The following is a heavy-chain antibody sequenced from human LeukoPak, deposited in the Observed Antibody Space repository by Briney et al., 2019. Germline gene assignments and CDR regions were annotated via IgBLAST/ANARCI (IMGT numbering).Heavy chain of an antibody. D-gene: IGHD3-22*01. Sequence: GASVKVSCKASGYTFTSYGISWVRQAPGQGLEWMGWISAYNGNTNYAQKLQGRVTMTTDTSTSTAYMELRSLRSDDTAVYYCARARSNYYDSSGYYDFDYWGQGTLVTVSS. CDR1: GYTFTSYG. CDR3: ARARSNYYDSSGYYDFDY. V-gene: IGHV1-18*01. CDR2: ISAYNGNT. J-gene: IGHJ4*02.